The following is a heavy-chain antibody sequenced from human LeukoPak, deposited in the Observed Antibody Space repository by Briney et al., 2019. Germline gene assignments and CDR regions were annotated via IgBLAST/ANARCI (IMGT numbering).Heavy chain of an antibody. D-gene: IGHD6-19*01. CDR2: ISAYNGNT. J-gene: IGHJ3*02. V-gene: IGHV1-18*04. Sequence: ASVKVSCKASGYTFTSYYMHWVRQAPGQGLEWMGWISAYNGNTNYAQKLQGRVTMTTDTSTSTAYMELRSLRSDDTAVYYCARGSHSSGWADAFDIWGQGTMVTVSS. CDR1: GYTFTSYY. CDR3: ARGSHSSGWADAFDI.